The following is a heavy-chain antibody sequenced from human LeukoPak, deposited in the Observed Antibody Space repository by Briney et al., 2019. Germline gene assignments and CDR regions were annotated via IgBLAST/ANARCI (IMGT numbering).Heavy chain of an antibody. D-gene: IGHD1-26*01. CDR2: ISDSGGST. CDR1: GFTFSSYG. V-gene: IGHV3-23*01. CDR3: AIGSGSYYGAQFDY. Sequence: PGGSLRLSCAASGFTFSSYGMSWVRQAPGKGLEWVSAISDSGGSTYYADSVKGRFTISRDNSKNTLYLQMNSLRAEDTAVYYCAIGSGSYYGAQFDYWGQGTLVTVSS. J-gene: IGHJ4*02.